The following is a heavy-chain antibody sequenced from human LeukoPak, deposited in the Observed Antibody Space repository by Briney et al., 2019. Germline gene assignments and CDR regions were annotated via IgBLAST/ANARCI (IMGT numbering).Heavy chain of an antibody. V-gene: IGHV4-59*01. CDR1: GGSISSYY. D-gene: IGHD6-13*01. CDR2: IYYSGST. Sequence: SETLSLTCTVSGGSISSYYWSWIRQPPGKGLEWIGYIYYSGSTNYNPSLKSRVTISVDTSKNQFSLKLSFVTAADTAVCYCAREGGSSPAANWFDPWGQGTLVIVSS. CDR3: AREGGSSPAANWFDP. J-gene: IGHJ5*02.